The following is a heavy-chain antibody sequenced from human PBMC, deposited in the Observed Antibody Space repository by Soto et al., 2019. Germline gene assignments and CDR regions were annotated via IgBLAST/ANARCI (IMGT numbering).Heavy chain of an antibody. J-gene: IGHJ6*02. D-gene: IGHD3-10*01. CDR1: GYSFSSYG. CDR2: SSPYNGNT. Sequence: QVQLVQSGGEVKKPGASVKVSCKASGYSFSSYGITWVRQAPGQGLEWMGWSSPYNGNTNYAQKLQGRVTMTTDTSTRTAYVELRSLRPADTAMYYCARTMLRGDRYGMDVWGQGTTVTVSS. CDR3: ARTMLRGDRYGMDV. V-gene: IGHV1-18*01.